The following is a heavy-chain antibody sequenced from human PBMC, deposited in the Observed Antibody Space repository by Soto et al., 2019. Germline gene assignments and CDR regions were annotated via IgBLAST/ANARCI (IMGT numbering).Heavy chain of an antibody. Sequence: SETLSLTCTVSGGSVSSGSYYWSWIRQPPGKGLEWIGYIYYSGSTNYNPSLKSRVTISVDTSKNQFPLKLSSVTAADTAVYYCARGSQLWLDYWGQGTLVTVSS. V-gene: IGHV4-61*01. CDR3: ARGSQLWLDY. D-gene: IGHD5-18*01. CDR1: GGSVSSGSYY. J-gene: IGHJ4*02. CDR2: IYYSGST.